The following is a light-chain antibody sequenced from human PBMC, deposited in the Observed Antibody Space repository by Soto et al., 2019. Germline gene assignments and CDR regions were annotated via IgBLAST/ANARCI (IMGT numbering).Light chain of an antibody. CDR2: DAF. CDR1: QSISSW. J-gene: IGKJ1*01. V-gene: IGKV1-5*01. CDR3: QQYNSYWT. Sequence: DVQMTQSPSTLSASVGDRVTITCRASQSISSWLAWYQQKPGKAPKLLIYDAFSLESGVPSRFSGSGSGTEFTLTISSLQPDDFATYYCQQYNSYWTFGQGTKV.